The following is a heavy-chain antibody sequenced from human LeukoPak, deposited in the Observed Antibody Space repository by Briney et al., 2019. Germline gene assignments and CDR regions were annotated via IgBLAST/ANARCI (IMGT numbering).Heavy chain of an antibody. Sequence: SQTLSLTCTVSGGSISSGGYYWSWIRQHPGKGLEWIGYIYYSGSTYYNPSLKSRVTISVDTSKNQFSLKLSSVTAADAAVYYCARVLGIMGNYYDSSGYPRLGAFDIWGQGTMVTVSS. CDR3: ARVLGIMGNYYDSSGYPRLGAFDI. J-gene: IGHJ3*02. CDR2: IYYSGST. CDR1: GGSISSGGYY. D-gene: IGHD3-22*01. V-gene: IGHV4-31*03.